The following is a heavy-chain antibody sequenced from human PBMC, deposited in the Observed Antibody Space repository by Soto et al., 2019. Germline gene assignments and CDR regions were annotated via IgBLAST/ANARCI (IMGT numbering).Heavy chain of an antibody. J-gene: IGHJ4*02. V-gene: IGHV3-9*01. CDR2: ISWNSGNI. CDR3: AKDRSTSGTYQAVDY. CDR1: GFSFDDFA. D-gene: IGHD1-26*01. Sequence: EVQLVESGGGLVQPGRSLRLSCAASGFSFDDFAMHWVRQVPGKGLVWVSGISWNSGNIAYADSVKGRFTISRDNAKNSLYLYMNSLRAEDTALYYCAKDRSTSGTYQAVDYWGQGTLVTVSS.